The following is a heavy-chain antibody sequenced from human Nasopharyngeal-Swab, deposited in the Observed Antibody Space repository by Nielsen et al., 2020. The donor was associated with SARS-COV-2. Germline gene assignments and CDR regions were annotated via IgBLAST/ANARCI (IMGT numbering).Heavy chain of an antibody. CDR2: IWYDGSNK. Sequence: GGSLRLSCAASGFSFSNYGMHWVRQAPGKGLEWVAVIWYDGSNKYYADSVKGRFTISRDNSKNTLYLQMNSLRAEDTAVYYCAKVAASHYYYYGMDVWGQGTTVTVSS. CDR1: GFSFSNYG. V-gene: IGHV3-30*02. CDR3: AKVAASHYYYYGMDV. D-gene: IGHD2-15*01. J-gene: IGHJ6*02.